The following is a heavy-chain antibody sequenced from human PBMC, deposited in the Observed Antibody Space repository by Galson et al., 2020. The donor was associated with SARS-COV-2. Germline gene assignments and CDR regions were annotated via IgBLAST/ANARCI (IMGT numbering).Heavy chain of an antibody. V-gene: IGHV3-23*01. Sequence: GGSLSLSCAASGFTFSRYALAWVRQAPGKGLEWVSGISGGGGSTYYVDSVKGRFTISRDTSQNTVHLQMSSLRAEDTAVYYCAKDRGNDYGDQLDFWGQGTLVTVSS. J-gene: IGHJ4*02. CDR3: AKDRGNDYGDQLDF. D-gene: IGHD4-17*01. CDR2: ISGGGGST. CDR1: GFTFSRYA.